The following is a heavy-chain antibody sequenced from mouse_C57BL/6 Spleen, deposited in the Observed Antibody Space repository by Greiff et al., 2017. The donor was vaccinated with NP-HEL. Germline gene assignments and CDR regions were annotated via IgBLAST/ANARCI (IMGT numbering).Heavy chain of an antibody. CDR3: TTLITTVVAKIWYFDV. CDR2: IDPENGDT. Sequence: VQLQQSGAELVRPGASVKLSCTASGFNIKDDYMHWVKQRPEQGLEWIGWIDPENGDTEYASKFQGKATITADTSSNTAYLQLSSLTSEDTAVYYCTTLITTVVAKIWYFDVWGTGTTVTVSS. CDR1: GFNIKDDY. D-gene: IGHD1-1*01. J-gene: IGHJ1*03. V-gene: IGHV14-4*01.